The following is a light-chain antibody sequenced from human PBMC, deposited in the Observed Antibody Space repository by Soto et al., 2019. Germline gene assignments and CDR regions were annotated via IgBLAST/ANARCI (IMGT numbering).Light chain of an antibody. CDR2: RNN. J-gene: IGLJ3*02. Sequence: QSVLTQPPSASGTPGQRVTISCSGSSSNIGSNYVYWYQQLPGTDPKLLIYRNNKRAAGVPDRFPGSQSGTAASLAISGRGSVDEADYYCAAWEDRLCGWGFGGGTKRTVL. V-gene: IGLV1-47*01. CDR1: SSNIGSNY. CDR3: AAWEDRLCGWG.